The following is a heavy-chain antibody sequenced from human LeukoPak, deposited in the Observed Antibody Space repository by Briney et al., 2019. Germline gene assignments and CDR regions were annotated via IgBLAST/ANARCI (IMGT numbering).Heavy chain of an antibody. CDR2: IIPIFGTA. J-gene: IGHJ5*02. CDR1: GGTFSSYA. Sequence: GASVKVSCKASGGTFSSYAISWVRQAPGQGLEWMGGIIPIFGTANYAQKFQGRVTITADKSTSTAYMELSSLRSEDTAVYYCAIADHYSGCDTANWFDPWGQGTLVTVSS. V-gene: IGHV1-69*06. D-gene: IGHD5-12*01. CDR3: AIADHYSGCDTANWFDP.